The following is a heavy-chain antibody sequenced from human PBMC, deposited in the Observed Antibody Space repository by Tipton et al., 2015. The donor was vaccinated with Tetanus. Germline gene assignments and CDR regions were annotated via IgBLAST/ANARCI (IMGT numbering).Heavy chain of an antibody. J-gene: IGHJ6*02. V-gene: IGHV3-74*01. CDR2: MNSDGSST. Sequence: SLRLSCAASGFAFSAYWMYWVRQAPGKGLMWVSRMNSDGSSTIYADSVKGRFTISRDNAKNTLYLQMNSLRAEDTAVYYCAKAHGEVDYYYYGMDVWGQGTTVTVSS. D-gene: IGHD4-17*01. CDR3: AKAHGEVDYYYYGMDV. CDR1: GFAFSAYW.